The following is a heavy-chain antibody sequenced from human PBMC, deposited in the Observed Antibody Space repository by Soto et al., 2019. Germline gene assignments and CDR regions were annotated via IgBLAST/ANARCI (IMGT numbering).Heavy chain of an antibody. J-gene: IGHJ4*02. V-gene: IGHV3-15*07. CDR1: GFTFSNAW. D-gene: IGHD6-13*01. CDR3: TTSLRGSWCYFGY. CDR2: IYSKTDGGTT. Sequence: EVQLVESGGGLVMPGGSLRLSCAASGFTFSNAWMNWVRQAPGKGLEWVGRIYSKTDGGTTDYAAPVKGRFTISRDDSKNTVYPQMNSLRAEDAAVYYCTTSLRGSWCYFGYWGQGTLVTVSS.